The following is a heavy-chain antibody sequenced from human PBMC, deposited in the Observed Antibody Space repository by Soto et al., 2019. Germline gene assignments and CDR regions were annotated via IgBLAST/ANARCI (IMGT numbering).Heavy chain of an antibody. CDR1: GFTFSNYA. V-gene: IGHV3-23*01. CDR2: ISGSGDST. D-gene: IGHD4-4*01. J-gene: IGHJ6*02. Sequence: EVQLLESGGGLVQPGGSLRLSCAASGFTFSNYAMTWVRQAPGKGLEWVSAISGSGDSTYYADSVKGRFTISRDNSIKTLSLQITSLRAEDTAVYYCAKNQAASNSYQYNHYGLDDWGQGTTVTVSS. CDR3: AKNQAASNSYQYNHYGLDD.